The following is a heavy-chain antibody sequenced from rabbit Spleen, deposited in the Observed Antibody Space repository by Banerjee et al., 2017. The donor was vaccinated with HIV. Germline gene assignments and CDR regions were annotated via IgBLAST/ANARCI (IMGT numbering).Heavy chain of an antibody. Sequence: QEQLEESGGDLVKPEGSLTLTCTASGFTLSGSYWICWVRQAPGKGLEWIACMVTGTPNNVYASWAKGRFTISKTSSTTVTLQMTSLTAADTATYFCARDYHSNVYFDLWGPGTLVTVS. CDR1: GFTLSGSYW. CDR3: ARDYHSNVYFDL. V-gene: IGHV1S45*01. CDR2: MVTGTPNN. J-gene: IGHJ4*01. D-gene: IGHD7-1*01.